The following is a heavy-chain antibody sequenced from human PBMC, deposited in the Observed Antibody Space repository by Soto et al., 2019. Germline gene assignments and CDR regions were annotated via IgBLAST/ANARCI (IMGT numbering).Heavy chain of an antibody. D-gene: IGHD6-6*01. CDR1: GFTFSSYG. CDR2: ISYDGSNK. V-gene: IGHV3-30*18. J-gene: IGHJ6*02. CDR3: AKDLYSSSSDYYYGMDV. Sequence: GSLRLSCAASGFTFSSYGMHWVRQAPGKGLEWVAVISYDGSNKYYADSVKGRFTISRDNSKSTLYLQMNSLRAEDTAVYYCAKDLYSSSSDYYYGMDVWGQGTTVTVSS.